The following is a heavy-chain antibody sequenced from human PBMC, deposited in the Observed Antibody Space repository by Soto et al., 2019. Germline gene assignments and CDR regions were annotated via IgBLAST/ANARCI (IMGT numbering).Heavy chain of an antibody. CDR2: IYYSGST. Sequence: SETLSLTCTVSGGSIISYYWSWIRQPPGKGLEWIGYIYYSGSTNYNPSLKSRVTISVDTSKNQFSLKLSSVTAADTAVYYCARSEDTATGISGMDVWGQGTTVTVSS. D-gene: IGHD5-18*01. CDR1: GGSIISYY. J-gene: IGHJ6*02. CDR3: ARSEDTATGISGMDV. V-gene: IGHV4-59*01.